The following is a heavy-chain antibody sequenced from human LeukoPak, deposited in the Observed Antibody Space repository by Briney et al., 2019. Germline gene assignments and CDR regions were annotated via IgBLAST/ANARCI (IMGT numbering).Heavy chain of an antibody. CDR3: AREQAAGGYFDY. V-gene: IGHV3-9*01. Sequence: PGRSLRLSCAASGFTFDDYAMHWVRQAPGKGLEWVSGISWSSGNIGYADSVKGRFTISRDNAKNSLYLQMNSLRAEDTAVYYCAREQAAGGYFDYWGQGTLVTVSS. CDR1: GFTFDDYA. D-gene: IGHD1-26*01. J-gene: IGHJ4*02. CDR2: ISWSSGNI.